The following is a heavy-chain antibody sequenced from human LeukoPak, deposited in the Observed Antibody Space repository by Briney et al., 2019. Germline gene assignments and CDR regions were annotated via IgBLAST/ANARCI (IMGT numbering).Heavy chain of an antibody. V-gene: IGHV1-8*01. CDR1: GYTFTSYD. J-gene: IGHJ1*01. CDR2: MNPNNGNT. CDR3: TRGGPVAGTHKYFQH. D-gene: IGHD6-19*01. Sequence: ASVKVSCKASGYTFTSYDINWVRQATGQGLEWMGWMNPNNGNTDYAQKFQGRVTLTRNTSISTAYMELSSLRSEDTAMYYCTRGGPVAGTHKYFQHWGQGTLVTVSS.